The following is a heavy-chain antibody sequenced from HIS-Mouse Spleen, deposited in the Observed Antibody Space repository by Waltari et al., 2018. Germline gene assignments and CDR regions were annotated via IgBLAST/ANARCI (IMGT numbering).Heavy chain of an antibody. D-gene: IGHD6-13*01. Sequence: QLQLQESGPGLVKPSETLSLTCTVSGGSISSSSYSWGWIRQPPGKGREWIGSIYYSGRTYTNPAVKGPVTIAVDTSQNRFSLKLSSVTAADTAVYYCAREIPYSSSWYDWYFDLWGRGTLVTVSS. V-gene: IGHV4-39*07. J-gene: IGHJ2*01. CDR1: GGSISSSSYS. CDR3: AREIPYSSSWYDWYFDL. CDR2: IYYSGRT.